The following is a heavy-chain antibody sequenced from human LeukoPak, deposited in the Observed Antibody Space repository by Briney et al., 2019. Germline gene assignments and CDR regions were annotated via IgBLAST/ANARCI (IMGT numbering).Heavy chain of an antibody. D-gene: IGHD3-16*01. CDR3: LRPFDY. Sequence: GGSVRLSCVTSGFTFSGSAMHWVRQASGKGLEWIGRIRVKAHNYATVYAASMKGRFTISRDDSKNTAYLQMTSLKPEDTAVCAALRPFDYWGQGTLVTVSS. CDR2: IRVKAHNYAT. V-gene: IGHV3-73*01. CDR1: GFTFSGSA. J-gene: IGHJ4*02.